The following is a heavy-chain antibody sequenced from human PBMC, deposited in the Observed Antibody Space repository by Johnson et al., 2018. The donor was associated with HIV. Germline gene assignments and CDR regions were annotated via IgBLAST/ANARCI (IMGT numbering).Heavy chain of an antibody. D-gene: IGHD2-15*01. J-gene: IGHJ3*02. CDR2: IFSGGST. Sequence: LVESGGGVVQPGRSLRLSCAASGFTFSSYAMHWVRQAPGKGLEWVAVIFSGGSTYYAGSVHGRFTISRDNSKNTLYLQMNSLRAEDTAVYYCARDGRYCSGGSCPDAFDIWGQGTTVTVSS. CDR3: ARDGRYCSGGSCPDAFDI. CDR1: GFTFSSYA. V-gene: IGHV3-30*14.